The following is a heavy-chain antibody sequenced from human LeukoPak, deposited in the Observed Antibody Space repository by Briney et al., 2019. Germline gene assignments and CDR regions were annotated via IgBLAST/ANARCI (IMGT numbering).Heavy chain of an antibody. V-gene: IGHV1-69*02. CDR3: ARGASGDDFWSGPYNWFDP. D-gene: IGHD3-3*01. J-gene: IGHJ5*02. CDR2: IIPILGIA. Sequence: ASVKVSCKASGGTFSSYTISWVRQAPGQGLEWMGRIIPILGIANYAQKFQGRVTITADKSTSTAYMELSSLRSEDTAVYYCARGASGDDFWSGPYNWFDPWGQGTLVTVSS. CDR1: GGTFSSYT.